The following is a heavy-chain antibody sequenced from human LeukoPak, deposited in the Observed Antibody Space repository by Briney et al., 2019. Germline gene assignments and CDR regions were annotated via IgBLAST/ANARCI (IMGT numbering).Heavy chain of an antibody. D-gene: IGHD2-21*01. V-gene: IGHV4-39*07. CDR3: AREKRDSVYYYYYYYMDV. Sequence: SETLSLTCTVSGVSISSSSYYWGWIRQPPGKGLEWIGSIYYSGSTYYNPSLKSRVTISVDTSKNQFSLKLSSVTAADTAVYYCAREKRDSVYYYYYYYMDVWGKGTTVTVSS. CDR2: IYYSGST. CDR1: GVSISSSSYY. J-gene: IGHJ6*03.